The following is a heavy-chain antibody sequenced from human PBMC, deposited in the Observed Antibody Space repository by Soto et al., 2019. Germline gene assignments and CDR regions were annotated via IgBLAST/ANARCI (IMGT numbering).Heavy chain of an antibody. CDR1: GFTFNSYP. CDR2: ISESGGRT. Sequence: GGSLRLSCAASGFTFNSYPMSWVRQSPGRGLEWVSAISESGGRTFYADSVKGRFTISRDNSKNTLYLQMNSLRVEDTAVYYCAKVTWFGESPDYWGQGTQVTVSS. V-gene: IGHV3-23*01. CDR3: AKVTWFGESPDY. J-gene: IGHJ4*02. D-gene: IGHD3-10*01.